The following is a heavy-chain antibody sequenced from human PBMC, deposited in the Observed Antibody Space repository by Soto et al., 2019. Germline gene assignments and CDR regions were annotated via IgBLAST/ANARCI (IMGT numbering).Heavy chain of an antibody. Sequence: SETLSLTCTVSGDSIDNYYYSWIRQSPGKGLEWIGYIYYSGSTTYSPSLKRRVTISVDRAKSQFSLRLRSVTAAATAAYYCDRWARFLDLLCCFDYWGQGALVTVSS. CDR3: DRWARFLDLLCCFDY. CDR2: IYYSGST. CDR1: GDSIDNYY. D-gene: IGHD3-3*01. V-gene: IGHV4-59*12. J-gene: IGHJ4*02.